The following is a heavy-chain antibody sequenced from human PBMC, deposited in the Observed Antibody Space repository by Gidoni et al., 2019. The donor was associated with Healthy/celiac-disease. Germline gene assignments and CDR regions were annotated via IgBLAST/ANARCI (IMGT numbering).Heavy chain of an antibody. CDR2: INHSGST. Sequence: QVQLQQWGAGLLKPSETLSLTCAVYGGSFSGCYWSWIRQPPGKGLEWIGEINHSGSTNYNPSLKSRVTIAVDTSKNQFSLKLSSVTAADTAVYYCARGVSSRPWSPYGYYYGMDVWGQGTTVTVSS. D-gene: IGHD6-13*01. J-gene: IGHJ6*02. V-gene: IGHV4-34*01. CDR1: GGSFSGCY. CDR3: ARGVSSRPWSPYGYYYGMDV.